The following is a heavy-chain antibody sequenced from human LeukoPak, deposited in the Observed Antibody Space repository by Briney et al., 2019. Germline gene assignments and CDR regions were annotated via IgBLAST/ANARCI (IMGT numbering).Heavy chain of an antibody. CDR1: GXTFSSYN. V-gene: IGHV3-21*01. D-gene: IGHD3-16*02. CDR2: ISSSSSYV. J-gene: IGHJ4*02. CDR3: ARGDDYVWGSYRYADY. Sequence: GGSLRLSCAASGXTFSSYNMNWVRQAPGKGLESVSSISSSSSYVYSADSVKGRFTISRDNAKNSLYLQMNSLRAEDTAVYYCARGDDYVWGSYRYADYWGQGTLVAVSS.